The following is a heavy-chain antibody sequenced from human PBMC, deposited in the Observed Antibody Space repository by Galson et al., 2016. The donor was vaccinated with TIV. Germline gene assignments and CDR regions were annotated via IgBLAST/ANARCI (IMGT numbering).Heavy chain of an antibody. CDR2: INPNSGDT. CDR3: ARDLDSTVTAPFDY. Sequence: SVKVSCKASGYTFTGYYIHYVRQAPGQGLEWMGWINPNSGDTNYAQNFQDRVTMTRDTSIRTAYMELSRLKSDDTAVYYCARDLDSTVTAPFDYWGQGTLVTISS. J-gene: IGHJ4*02. CDR1: GYTFTGYY. V-gene: IGHV1-2*02. D-gene: IGHD4-17*01.